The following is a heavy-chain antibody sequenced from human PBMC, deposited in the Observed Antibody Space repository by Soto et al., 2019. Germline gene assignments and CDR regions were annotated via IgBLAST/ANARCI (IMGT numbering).Heavy chain of an antibody. Sequence: EVQLVESGGGLVQPGGSLRLSCAASGFTFSSYSMNWVRQAPGKGLEWVSYISSSSSTKYYAGSVKGRFTISRDNAKKSLYLQMNILRDEDTAVYYCARDPGQITMVRGVSDYWGQGTLVAVSS. J-gene: IGHJ4*02. CDR3: ARDPGQITMVRGVSDY. CDR1: GFTFSSYS. V-gene: IGHV3-48*02. D-gene: IGHD3-10*01. CDR2: ISSSSSTK.